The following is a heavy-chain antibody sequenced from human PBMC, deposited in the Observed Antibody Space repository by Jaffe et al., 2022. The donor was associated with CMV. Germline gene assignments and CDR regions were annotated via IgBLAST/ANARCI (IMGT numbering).Heavy chain of an antibody. CDR1: GFTFSSYA. Sequence: EVQLVESGGGLVQPGGSLRLSCSASGFTFSSYAMHWVRQAPGKGLEYVSAISSNGGSTYYADSVKGRFTISRDNSKNTLYLQMSSLRAEDTAVYYCVAWDDYGDLRVDYWGQGTLVTVSS. D-gene: IGHD4-17*01. V-gene: IGHV3-64D*06. CDR2: ISSNGGST. CDR3: VAWDDYGDLRVDY. J-gene: IGHJ4*02.